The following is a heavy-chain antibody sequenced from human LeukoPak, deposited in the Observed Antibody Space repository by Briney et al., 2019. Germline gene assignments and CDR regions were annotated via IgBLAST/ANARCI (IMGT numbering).Heavy chain of an antibody. D-gene: IGHD3-10*01. V-gene: IGHV1-18*01. J-gene: IGHJ4*02. CDR1: GYSFIGIC. CDR3: ARDSPDGSGTYYNDSPDY. Sequence: ASLKVFCWAAGYSFIGICCIWVVRPLGRGLQWLVWIISYNGNTNYRQKLQGRVTMTTDTSTSTAYMDLRSLRSDDTAIYYCARDSPDGSGTYYNDSPDYWGQGTLVTVSS. CDR2: IISYNGNT.